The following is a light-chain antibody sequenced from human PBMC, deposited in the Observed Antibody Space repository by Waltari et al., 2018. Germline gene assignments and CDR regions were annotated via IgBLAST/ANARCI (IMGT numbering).Light chain of an antibody. V-gene: IGKV2-28*01. CDR3: MQAQQTHT. Sequence: DIVMTQSPLSLAVTPGEPASISCRSSQSLLHRNGYNYLDWYLQQPGQSPQLLIYLGSSRASGVPDRFSGSGSGTDFTLKISRVEAEDVGVYYCMQAQQTHTFGQGTKLEIK. CDR1: QSLLHRNGYNY. J-gene: IGKJ2*01. CDR2: LGS.